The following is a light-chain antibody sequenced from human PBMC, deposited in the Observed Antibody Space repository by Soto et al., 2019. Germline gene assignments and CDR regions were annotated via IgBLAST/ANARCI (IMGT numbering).Light chain of an antibody. Sequence: TQSPGARALPSCRASPSVNNFLAWHQQKPGPATRLLIYGAFNRATGLAARFSGSGSATDFTITISRLEPEDFAVYHCQQYGRSWTFGQGTKVDIK. CDR2: GAF. J-gene: IGKJ1*01. CDR1: PSVNNF. V-gene: IGKV3-20*01. CDR3: QQYGRSWT.